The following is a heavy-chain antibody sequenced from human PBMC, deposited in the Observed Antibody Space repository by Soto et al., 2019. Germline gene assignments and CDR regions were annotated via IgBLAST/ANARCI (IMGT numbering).Heavy chain of an antibody. Sequence: EVQLVESGGGLVQPGGSLRLSCTVSGFTFSNYWMSWVRQAPGKGLAWVANIEQDGSEKFYVDSVKGRFTISRDNAKNSLYLQMNSLRAEDTAVYYCAREGEEGGHWGWFDPWGQGTLVTVSS. V-gene: IGHV3-7*03. CDR1: GFTFSNYW. D-gene: IGHD3-16*01. CDR3: AREGEEGGHWGWFDP. J-gene: IGHJ5*02. CDR2: IEQDGSEK.